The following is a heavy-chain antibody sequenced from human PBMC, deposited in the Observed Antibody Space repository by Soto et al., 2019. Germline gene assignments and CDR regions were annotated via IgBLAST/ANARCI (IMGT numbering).Heavy chain of an antibody. D-gene: IGHD3-22*01. Sequence: QVQLQESGPGRVKPSGTLSLTCAVSGDSISSSKWWTWVRQPPGKGLEWIGESHHSGSANYNPSLKSPVTISVDKSKNQFSLNLSSVTAADTAVYYCARRGYYYDSSGYPWGQGTLVTVSS. CDR3: ARRGYYYDSSGYP. J-gene: IGHJ4*02. V-gene: IGHV4-4*02. CDR1: GDSISSSKW. CDR2: SHHSGSA.